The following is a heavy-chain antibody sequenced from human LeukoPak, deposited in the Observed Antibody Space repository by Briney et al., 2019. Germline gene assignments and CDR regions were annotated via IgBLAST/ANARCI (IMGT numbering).Heavy chain of an antibody. Sequence: GGSLRLSCAASGFTVSSDYTSWVRQAPGKGLEWVSVIYSGGSTYYADSVKGRFTISRHNSKNTLYLQMNNLRAEDTAVYYCARVADYGDYGNHFDYWGQGTLVTVSS. J-gene: IGHJ4*02. CDR2: IYSGGST. D-gene: IGHD4-17*01. CDR3: ARVADYGDYGNHFDY. CDR1: GFTVSSDY. V-gene: IGHV3-53*04.